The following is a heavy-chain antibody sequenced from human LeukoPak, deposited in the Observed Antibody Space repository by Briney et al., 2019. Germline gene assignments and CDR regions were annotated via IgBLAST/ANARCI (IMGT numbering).Heavy chain of an antibody. D-gene: IGHD6-13*01. CDR3: ARSHAEYSSSWYSSTPLYYFDY. CDR2: IYYSGST. Sequence: SQTLSLTCAVSGGSISSSSYYWGWIRQPPGKGLEWIGSIYYSGSTYYNPSLKSRVTISVDTSKNQFSLKLSSVTAADTAVYYCARSHAEYSSSWYSSTPLYYFDYWGQGTLVTVSS. CDR1: GGSISSSSYY. J-gene: IGHJ4*02. V-gene: IGHV4-39*01.